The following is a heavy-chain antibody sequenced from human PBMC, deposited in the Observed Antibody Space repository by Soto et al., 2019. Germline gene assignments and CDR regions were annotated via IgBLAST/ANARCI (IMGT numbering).Heavy chain of an antibody. Sequence: QVQLVQSGAEVKKPGSSVKVSCKASGGTFSSYAISWVRQAPGQGLEWMGGIIHVFGTANYAQKFQGRVTMAADQSQSAAHEERSSRRSGDTAVYYCARGLVVVSAIDYCFDYWGQGTLVTVSS. D-gene: IGHD2-21*01. CDR3: ARGLVVVSAIDYCFDY. CDR1: GGTFSSYA. CDR2: IIHVFGTA. V-gene: IGHV1-69*01. J-gene: IGHJ4*02.